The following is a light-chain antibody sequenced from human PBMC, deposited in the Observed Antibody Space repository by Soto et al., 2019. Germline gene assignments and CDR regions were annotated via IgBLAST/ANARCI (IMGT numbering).Light chain of an antibody. CDR1: RSIRSN. Sequence: EIVMTQSPATLSVSPGERATVPCRASRSIRSNLAWYQQKPGQAPRLLMYGASTRATGIPARFSGSGYGTDFTLTISSLQSEDFAVYFCQQYHDWPLTFGGGTKVDIK. CDR3: QQYHDWPLT. J-gene: IGKJ4*01. CDR2: GAS. V-gene: IGKV3-15*01.